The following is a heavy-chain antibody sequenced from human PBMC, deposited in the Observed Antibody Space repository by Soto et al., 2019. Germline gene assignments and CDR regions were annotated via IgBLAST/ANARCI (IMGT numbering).Heavy chain of an antibody. CDR2: IYYSGST. J-gene: IGHJ6*03. CDR3: ARHRDIVVVPPDYYYMDV. V-gene: IGHV4-59*08. CDR1: GGSISSYY. D-gene: IGHD2-2*01. Sequence: QVQLQESGPGLVKPSETLSLTCTVSGGSISSYYWSWIRQPPGKGLEWIGYIYYSGSTNYNPSLMSRVTISVDTSKNQFSLKLSSVTAADTAVYYCARHRDIVVVPPDYYYMDVWGKGTTVTVSS.